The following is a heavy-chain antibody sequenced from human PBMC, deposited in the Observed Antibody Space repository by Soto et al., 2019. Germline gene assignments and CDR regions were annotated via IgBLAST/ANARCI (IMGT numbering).Heavy chain of an antibody. Sequence: GGSRLLSCSSSGFPSSSYAMHCVRPAPGKGLEWVAVISYDGSIKYYVDSVKGRFTISRDNSKNTLFVQMNSLRVEDTAVYYCAKDLGGSDLPGSYFDYWGQGTLVTVSS. CDR2: ISYDGSIK. J-gene: IGHJ4*02. CDR3: AKDLGGSDLPGSYFDY. D-gene: IGHD5-12*01. CDR1: GFPSSSYA. V-gene: IGHV3-30*18.